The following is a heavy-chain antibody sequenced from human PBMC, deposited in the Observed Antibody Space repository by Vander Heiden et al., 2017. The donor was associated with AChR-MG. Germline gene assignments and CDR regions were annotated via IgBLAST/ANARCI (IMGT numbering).Heavy chain of an antibody. CDR2: IKSKNDGGTR. Sequence: ELQLVESGGGLVKPGGSLSLSCAASGFTFSKAWMSWVRQAPGKGLEWVGRIKSKNDGGTRDYAAPVRGRFTISRDDSKNTLYLQMDSLKTEDTAVYYCTTLGFDPWGQGTLVIVSS. V-gene: IGHV3-15*01. J-gene: IGHJ5*02. CDR3: TTLGFDP. CDR1: GFTFSKAW.